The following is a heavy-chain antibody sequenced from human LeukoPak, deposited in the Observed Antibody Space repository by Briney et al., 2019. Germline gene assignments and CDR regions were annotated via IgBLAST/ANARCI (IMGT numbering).Heavy chain of an antibody. V-gene: IGHV4-30-4*08. CDR1: GGSISSGDYY. CDR3: AKDRPDREPPHDDNWFDP. D-gene: IGHD1-14*01. J-gene: IGHJ5*02. Sequence: SETLSLTCTVSGGSISSGDYYWSWIRQPPGKGLEWIGYIYYSGSTYYNPSLKSRVTISVDTSKNQFSLKLSSVTAEDTAVYYCAKDRPDREPPHDDNWFDPWGQGTLVTVSS. CDR2: IYYSGST.